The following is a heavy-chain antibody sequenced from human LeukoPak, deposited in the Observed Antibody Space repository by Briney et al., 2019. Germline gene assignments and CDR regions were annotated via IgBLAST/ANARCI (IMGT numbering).Heavy chain of an antibody. Sequence: SETLSLTCTVSGGSISSGSYYWSWIRQPAGKGLEWIGRIYTSGSTNYNPSLKSRVTISVDTSKNQFSLKLSSVTAADTAVYYCARGTLGYCSGGSCYYERHYYYYYMDVWGKGTTVTISS. CDR1: GGSISSGSYY. J-gene: IGHJ6*03. CDR2: IYTSGST. CDR3: ARGTLGYCSGGSCYYERHYYYYYMDV. D-gene: IGHD2-15*01. V-gene: IGHV4-61*02.